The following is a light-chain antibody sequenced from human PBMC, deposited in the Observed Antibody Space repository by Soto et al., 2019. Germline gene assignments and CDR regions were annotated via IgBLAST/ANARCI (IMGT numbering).Light chain of an antibody. Sequence: EIVMTQSPATLSVSPGEGATLSCRANQPVSSHLAWYQHTPGQAPRLLIHAASTRAPGVPVRFSGSGSGTEFSITIRSPQSEVFAAYYCQQYKRGPFPFGQGKKVEIK. CDR1: QPVSSH. CDR3: QQYKRGPFP. V-gene: IGKV3-15*01. CDR2: AAS. J-gene: IGKJ2*01.